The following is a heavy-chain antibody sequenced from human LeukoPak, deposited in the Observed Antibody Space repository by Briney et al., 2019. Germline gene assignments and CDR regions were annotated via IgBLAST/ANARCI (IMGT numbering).Heavy chain of an antibody. D-gene: IGHD3-9*01. CDR3: AARGVLRYFDWLLQATDNWFDP. CDR2: MYNSGST. J-gene: IGHJ5*02. Sequence: PSQTLSLTCTVSGGSVSSAGYYWSWIRQPPEEGLEWIGHMYNVGHMYNSGSTYYNPSLNSRVTIAVDTSKNQFSLKLSSVTAADTAVYYCAARGVLRYFDWLLQATDNWFDPWGQGTLVTVSS. CDR1: GGSVSSAGYY. V-gene: IGHV4-31*03.